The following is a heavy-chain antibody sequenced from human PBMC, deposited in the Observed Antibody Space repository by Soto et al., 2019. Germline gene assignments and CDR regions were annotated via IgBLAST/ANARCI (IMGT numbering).Heavy chain of an antibody. CDR3: ARGFLEWLSHSFDY. D-gene: IGHD3-3*01. Sequence: GASVKVSCKASGYTFTSYGISWVRQAPGQGPEWMGWISAYNGNANYAQKLQGRVTMTTDTSTSTAYMELRSLRSDDTAVYYCARGFLEWLSHSFDYWGQGTLVTVSS. CDR2: ISAYNGNA. CDR1: GYTFTSYG. V-gene: IGHV1-18*01. J-gene: IGHJ4*02.